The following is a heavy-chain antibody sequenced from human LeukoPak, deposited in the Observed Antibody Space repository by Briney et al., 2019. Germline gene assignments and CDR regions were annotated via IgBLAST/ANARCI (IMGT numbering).Heavy chain of an antibody. CDR2: IWYDGSNK. J-gene: IGHJ5*02. CDR1: GFTFSSYG. D-gene: IGHD6-19*01. CDR3: ARWGRKAVAGHWGGENWFAP. V-gene: IGHV3-33*01. Sequence: GGSLRLSCAASGFTFSSYGMHWVRQAPGKGLEWVAVIWYDGSNKYYADSVKGRFTISRDNSKNTLYLQMNSLRAEDTAVYYCARWGRKAVAGHWGGENWFAPWGKGTLVTVSS.